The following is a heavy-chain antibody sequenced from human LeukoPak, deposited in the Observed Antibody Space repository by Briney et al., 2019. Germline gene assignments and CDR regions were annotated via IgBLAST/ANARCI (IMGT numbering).Heavy chain of an antibody. CDR2: ISGYNGNT. V-gene: IGHV1-18*01. J-gene: IGHJ3*02. D-gene: IGHD6-13*01. CDR3: ARDKRLAAAGTGGAFDI. Sequence: ASVKVSCKASGYTFTSYGISWVRQAPGQGLEWMGWISGYNGNTNYAQKFQGRVTMTTDTSTSTAYMELRSLRSDDTAVYYCARDKRLAAAGTGGAFDIWGQGTMVTVSS. CDR1: GYTFTSYG.